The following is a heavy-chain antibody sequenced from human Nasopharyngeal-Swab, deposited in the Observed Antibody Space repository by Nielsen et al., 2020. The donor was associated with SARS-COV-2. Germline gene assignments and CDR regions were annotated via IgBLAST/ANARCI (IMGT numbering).Heavy chain of an antibody. V-gene: IGHV1-69*13. CDR2: IIPIFGTA. J-gene: IGHJ6*02. Sequence: SVKISCKASGGTFSSYDISWVRQAPGQGLEWMGGIIPIFGTANYAQKFQGRVTITADESTSTAYMELSSLRSEDTAVYYCARDAGNNWNYPQDYGMDVWGQGTTVTVSS. D-gene: IGHD1-7*01. CDR1: GGTFSSYD. CDR3: ARDAGNNWNYPQDYGMDV.